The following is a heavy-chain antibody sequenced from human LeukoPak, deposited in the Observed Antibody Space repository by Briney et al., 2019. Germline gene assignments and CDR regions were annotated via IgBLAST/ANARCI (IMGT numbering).Heavy chain of an antibody. V-gene: IGHV3-30*02. D-gene: IGHD3-10*01. CDR3: AKQTQPYYYGSGSPPDY. J-gene: IGHJ4*02. CDR2: IRSDGSNK. Sequence: GGSLRLSCAASGFTFSSYWMSWVRQAPGKGLEWVAFIRSDGSNKYYADSVKGRFTISRDNSKNTLYLQMNSLRAEDTAVYYCAKQTQPYYYGSGSPPDYWGQGTLVTVSS. CDR1: GFTFSSYW.